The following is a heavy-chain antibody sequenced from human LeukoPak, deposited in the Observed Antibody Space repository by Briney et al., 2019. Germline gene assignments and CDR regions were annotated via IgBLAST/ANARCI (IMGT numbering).Heavy chain of an antibody. D-gene: IGHD3-22*01. CDR2: ISSSSSYT. V-gene: IGHV3-11*05. J-gene: IGHJ4*02. Sequence: GGSLRLSCAASGFTFSDYYMSWIRQAPGRGLGWVSYISSSSSYTNYADSVKGRLTISRDNAKNSLYLQMNSLRAEDTAVYYCARERLSTYYYDSSGSEDLDYWGQGTLVTVSS. CDR3: ARERLSTYYYDSSGSEDLDY. CDR1: GFTFSDYY.